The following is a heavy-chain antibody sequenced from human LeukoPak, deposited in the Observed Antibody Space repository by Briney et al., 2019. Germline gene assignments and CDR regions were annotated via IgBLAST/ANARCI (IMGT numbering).Heavy chain of an antibody. J-gene: IGHJ4*02. CDR1: GFTFSNCA. CDR3: AKGKVVTGIDY. D-gene: IGHD2-21*02. V-gene: IGHV3-23*01. Sequence: GGSLRLSCAASGFTFSNCAMSWVRHAPGKGLEGVSAISGGGGSTYYADSVKGRFTISRDNSKNTLFPQMNSLRAEDTAVYYCAKGKVVTGIDYWGQGTLVTVSS. CDR2: ISGGGGST.